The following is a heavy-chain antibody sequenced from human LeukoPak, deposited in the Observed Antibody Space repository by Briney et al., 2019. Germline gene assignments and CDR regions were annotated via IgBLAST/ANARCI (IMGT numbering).Heavy chain of an antibody. D-gene: IGHD6-19*01. CDR1: GDSVSINSAA. CDR3: ARSPFPYSSGWYFDY. CDR2: TYQRSKWYN. V-gene: IGHV6-1*01. J-gene: IGHJ4*02. Sequence: SQTLSLTCAISGDSVSINSAAWNWIRQSPSRGLGWLGRTYQRSKWYNDYAVSVKSRITINPDISKNQFSLRLNSVTPEDTAVYYCARSPFPYSSGWYFDYWGQGTLVTVTS.